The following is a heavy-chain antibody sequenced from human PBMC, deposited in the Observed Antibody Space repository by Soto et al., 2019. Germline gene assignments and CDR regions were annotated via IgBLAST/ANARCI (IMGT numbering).Heavy chain of an antibody. D-gene: IGHD2-2*01. J-gene: IGHJ6*02. CDR1: GFSFSSYS. V-gene: IGHV3-21*01. CDR2: VSSSSTYI. CDR3: ARDWDVAVVPAATNYPPYYGLDV. Sequence: EVQLVESGGGLVKRGGSLRLSCAASGFSFSSYSMNWVRQAPGKGLEWVSSVSSSSTYIYYVDSVKGRFTISRDNAKNSLYLPMNRLRAEDTAVYYCARDWDVAVVPAATNYPPYYGLDVWGQGTTVTVSS.